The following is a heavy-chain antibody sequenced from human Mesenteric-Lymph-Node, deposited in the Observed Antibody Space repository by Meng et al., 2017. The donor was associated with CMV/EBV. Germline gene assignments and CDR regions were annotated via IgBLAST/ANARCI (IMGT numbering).Heavy chain of an antibody. J-gene: IGHJ5*01. D-gene: IGHD1-1*01. CDR2: INGGGSIT. CDR1: GFSLNNYW. V-gene: IGHV3-74*01. Sequence: CAASGFSLNNYWMNWIRQVPGKGLVWVSRINGGGSITSYADIVEGRFTISRDNAKNTLYLQMNSLRAEDTGIYFCARDPGTRGSWFDSWGQGTLVTVSS. CDR3: ARDPGTRGSWFDS.